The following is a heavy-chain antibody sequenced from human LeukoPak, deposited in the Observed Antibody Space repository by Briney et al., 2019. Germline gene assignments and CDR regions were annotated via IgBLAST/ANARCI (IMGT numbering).Heavy chain of an antibody. CDR2: IYDIGNT. Sequence: GGSLRLSCAVSGFTVSSNYMSWVRQAPGKGLEWVSVIYDIGNTYYADSVKGRFTISRDNAKDSLYLQMNSLRAEDTAVYYCARGVGRVGGTFDLWGQGTLVTVSP. CDR3: ARGVGRVGGTFDL. J-gene: IGHJ4*02. CDR1: GFTVSSNY. D-gene: IGHD1-26*01. V-gene: IGHV3-53*01.